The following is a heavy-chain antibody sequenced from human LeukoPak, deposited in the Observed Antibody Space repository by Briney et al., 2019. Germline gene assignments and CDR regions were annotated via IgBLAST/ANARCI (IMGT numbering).Heavy chain of an antibody. Sequence: GGSLRLSCAASGFTFSSYSMNWVRQAPGKGLEWVSSISSSSSYIYYADSVKGRLTTSRDNAKNSLYLQMNSLRAEDTAVYYCARDPEVRKDTASDYWGQGTLVTVSS. D-gene: IGHD5-18*01. CDR2: ISSSSSYI. J-gene: IGHJ4*02. V-gene: IGHV3-21*01. CDR1: GFTFSSYS. CDR3: ARDPEVRKDTASDY.